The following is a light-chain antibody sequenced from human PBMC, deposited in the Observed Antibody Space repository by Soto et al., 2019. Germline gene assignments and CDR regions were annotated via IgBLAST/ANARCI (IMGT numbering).Light chain of an antibody. CDR3: SSYTSSSTL. V-gene: IGLV2-8*01. J-gene: IGLJ3*02. CDR1: SSDVGNYNS. CDR2: GVS. Sequence: QSVLTQPPSASGSLGQSVTISCTGTSSDVGNYNSVSWYQQHPGTAPKLIIYGVSERPSGVPDRFSGSKSGNTASLTVSGLQAEDEADYYCSSYTSSSTLFGGGTKLTVL.